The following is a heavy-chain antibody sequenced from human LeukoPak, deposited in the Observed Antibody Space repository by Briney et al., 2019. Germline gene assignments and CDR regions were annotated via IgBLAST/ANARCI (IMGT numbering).Heavy chain of an antibody. V-gene: IGHV1-69*01. CDR1: GGTFSSYA. CDR3: ARRHRYCSSTSCYEGALDI. J-gene: IGHJ3*02. CDR2: IIPIFGTA. D-gene: IGHD2-2*01. Sequence: ASVKVSCKASGGTFSSYAISWVRQAPGQGLEWMGGIIPIFGTANYAQKFQGRVTITADESTSTAYMELSSLRSEDTAVYYCARRHRYCSSTSCYEGALDIWGQGTMVTVSS.